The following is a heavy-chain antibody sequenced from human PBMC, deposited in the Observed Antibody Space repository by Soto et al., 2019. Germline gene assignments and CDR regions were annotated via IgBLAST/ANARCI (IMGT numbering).Heavy chain of an antibody. CDR1: GFTFSSYS. CDR3: ARDAHRRGAGD. D-gene: IGHD3-10*01. J-gene: IGHJ4*02. V-gene: IGHV3-21*01. Sequence: EVQLVESGGGLVKPGGSLRLSCAASGFTFSSYSMNWVRQAPGKGLEWVSSISSSSSYIYYADSVKGRFTISRDNAKNSLYLQMNSLRAEDTALYYCARDAHRRGAGDWGQGTLVTVSS. CDR2: ISSSSSYI.